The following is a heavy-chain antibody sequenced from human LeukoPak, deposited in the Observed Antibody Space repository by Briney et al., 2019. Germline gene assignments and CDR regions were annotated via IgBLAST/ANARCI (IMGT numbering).Heavy chain of an antibody. D-gene: IGHD3-3*01. CDR2: IDGSGGRP. V-gene: IGHV3-23*01. Sequence: GGSLRLSCVAYGFTFRTHAMSWVRQAPGKGVEWVSGIDGSGGRPPSADSVKGRFTISRDISKNTLYLQMDSLRAEDTAAYYCARGKDHDFWNPFDHWGQGTLVTVSS. CDR3: ARGKDHDFWNPFDH. CDR1: GFTFRTHA. J-gene: IGHJ4*02.